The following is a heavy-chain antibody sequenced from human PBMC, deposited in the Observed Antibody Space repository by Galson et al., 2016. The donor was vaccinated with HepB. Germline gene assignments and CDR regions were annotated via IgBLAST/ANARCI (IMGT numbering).Heavy chain of an antibody. J-gene: IGHJ3*02. CDR1: GFTFSSNY. Sequence: SLRLSCAASGFTFSSNYMSWVRQAPGKGLEWVSVIYSGGTTKYADSVKDRCTISRDNSKNSLYLQMNSLRAEDTAVYYCASCSSWYGRCAFDIWGQGTMVTVSS. CDR3: ASCSSWYGRCAFDI. V-gene: IGHV3-66*01. CDR2: IYSGGTT. D-gene: IGHD6-13*01.